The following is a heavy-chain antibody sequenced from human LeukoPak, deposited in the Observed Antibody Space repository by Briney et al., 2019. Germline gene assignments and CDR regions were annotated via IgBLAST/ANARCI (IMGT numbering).Heavy chain of an antibody. D-gene: IGHD3-16*01. CDR1: GFTFSSYE. CDR2: ISSSGSTI. V-gene: IGHV3-48*03. J-gene: IGHJ4*02. Sequence: GGSLRLSCAASGFTFSSYEMNWVRQAPGKGLEWVSYISSSGSTIYYADSAKGRFTISRDNAKNSLYLQMNSLRAEDTAVYYCTTENWGRGDYWGQGTLITVSS. CDR3: TTENWGRGDY.